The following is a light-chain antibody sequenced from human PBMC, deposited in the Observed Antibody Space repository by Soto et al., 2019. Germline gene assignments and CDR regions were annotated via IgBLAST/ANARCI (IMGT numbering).Light chain of an antibody. CDR1: QSVSSN. CDR3: QQYNNWPRTIT. CDR2: GAS. Sequence: EMVLPQSPRTLCLFPGDTATLPCKSSQSVSSNLAWYQQKPGQAPRLLIYGASTRATGIPARFSGSGSGTEFTLTISSLQSEDFAVYYCQQYNNWPRTITFGQGTRLEIK. V-gene: IGKV3-15*01. J-gene: IGKJ5*01.